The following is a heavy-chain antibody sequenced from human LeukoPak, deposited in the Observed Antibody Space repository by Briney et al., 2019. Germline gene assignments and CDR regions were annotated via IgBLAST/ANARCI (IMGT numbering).Heavy chain of an antibody. J-gene: IGHJ4*02. V-gene: IGHV4-39*07. CDR3: ERPIRN. Sequence: SETLSLTCTVSGDSITSSSYYWGWIRQPPGKGLEWIGTMYYTGTIYYNPSLKSRVTISVDTSKNQFSLSLSSVTAADTAVYYCERPIRNWGQGTLVIVSS. CDR1: GDSITSSSYY. CDR2: MYYTGTI.